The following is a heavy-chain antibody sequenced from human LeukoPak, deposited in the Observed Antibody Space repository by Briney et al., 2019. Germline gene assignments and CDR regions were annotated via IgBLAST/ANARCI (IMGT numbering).Heavy chain of an antibody. D-gene: IGHD3-9*01. Sequence: PSETLSLTCTVSGGSISSYYWSWIRQPPGKGLEWIGYIYYSGSTNYNPSLKSRVTISVDTSKNQFSLKLSSVTAADTAVYYCARSPEYYDILTGYYPYINWFDPWGQGTLVTVSS. J-gene: IGHJ5*02. V-gene: IGHV4-59*01. CDR3: ARSPEYYDILTGYYPYINWFDP. CDR1: GGSISSYY. CDR2: IYYSGST.